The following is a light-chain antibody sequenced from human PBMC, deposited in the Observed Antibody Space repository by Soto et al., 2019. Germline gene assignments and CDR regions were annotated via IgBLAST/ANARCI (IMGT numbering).Light chain of an antibody. Sequence: EIVMTQSPATLSVSPGERATLSCRASQSVSSNLAWYQQKPGQAPRLLIYGASTRATGIPARFSGSGSGTAFTLTISSRQSADFAVYYCQHYNNWPRTFGQGTKVEIK. CDR2: GAS. J-gene: IGKJ1*01. V-gene: IGKV3-15*01. CDR3: QHYNNWPRT. CDR1: QSVSSN.